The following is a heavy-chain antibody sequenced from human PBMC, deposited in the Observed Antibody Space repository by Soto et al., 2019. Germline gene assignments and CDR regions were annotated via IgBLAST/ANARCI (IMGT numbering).Heavy chain of an antibody. J-gene: IGHJ4*02. CDR2: ISYSGST. D-gene: IGHD2-21*02. CDR3: ARDDAPTAPSIFDY. Sequence: SETLSLTCTVSGGSISSDSYYWGWIRQSPEKGLEWIASISYSGSTYYNPTLKSRLIISVDTSKSQFSLKLSSVTAEDTAVYYCARDDAPTAPSIFDYWGQGALVTVSS. CDR1: GGSISSDSYY. V-gene: IGHV4-39*07.